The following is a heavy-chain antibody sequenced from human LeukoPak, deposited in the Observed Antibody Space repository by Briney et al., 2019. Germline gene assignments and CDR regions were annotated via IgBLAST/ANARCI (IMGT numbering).Heavy chain of an antibody. CDR3: ARGALWFGEFSYYFDS. Sequence: GGSLRLSCAASGFTVSSNYMSWVRQAPGKGLEWVSIIYSGGSTFYADSVKGRFTISRDNSKNTLYLQMNSLRAEDTAVYYCARGALWFGEFSYYFDSWGQGTLVTVSS. CDR2: IYSGGST. CDR1: GFTVSSNY. J-gene: IGHJ4*02. V-gene: IGHV3-53*01. D-gene: IGHD3-10*01.